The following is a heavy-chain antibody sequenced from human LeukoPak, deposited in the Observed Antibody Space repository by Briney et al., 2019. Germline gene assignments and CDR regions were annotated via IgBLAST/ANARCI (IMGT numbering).Heavy chain of an antibody. CDR3: ASGSTPGSGYYFDS. V-gene: IGHV3-23*01. D-gene: IGHD3-22*01. Sequence: GGSLRLSCVASGFTFRSYAMAWVRQAPGKGLEQGLEWVASIAGGDTSYADSVKGRFTISRDNSRNTLYLQMNRLRAEDTDIYYCASGSTPGSGYYFDSWGPGTLVTVSS. CDR2: IAGGDT. J-gene: IGHJ4*01. CDR1: GFTFRSYA.